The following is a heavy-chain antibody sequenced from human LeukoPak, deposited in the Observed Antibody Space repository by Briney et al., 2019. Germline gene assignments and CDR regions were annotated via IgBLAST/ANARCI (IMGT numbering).Heavy chain of an antibody. CDR1: GGSISSNSYY. CDR2: IYYSGGT. Sequence: SETLSLTCTVSGGSISSNSYYWGWIRQPPGKGLEWIGSIYYSGGTFYNPPLKSRVTISVDTSKNQFSLKLSSVTAADTAVYYCARLSLAVAGDDFDYWGQGTLVTVSS. J-gene: IGHJ4*02. CDR3: ARLSLAVAGDDFDY. V-gene: IGHV4-39*01. D-gene: IGHD6-19*01.